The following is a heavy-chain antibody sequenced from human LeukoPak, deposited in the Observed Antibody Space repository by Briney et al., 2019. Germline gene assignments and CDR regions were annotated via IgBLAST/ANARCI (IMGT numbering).Heavy chain of an antibody. CDR2: ISGSGGGT. V-gene: IGHV3-23*01. CDR1: GFTFSSYA. J-gene: IGHJ4*02. CDR3: AKPLSAVTPGC. Sequence: GESLRLSCAASGFTFSSYAMSWVRQAPGKGLEWVSGISGSGGGTYYADAVKGRFTISKDNSKSTLYLQMNSLRAEDTAVYYCAKPLSAVTPGCWGQGTLVTVSS. D-gene: IGHD4-17*01.